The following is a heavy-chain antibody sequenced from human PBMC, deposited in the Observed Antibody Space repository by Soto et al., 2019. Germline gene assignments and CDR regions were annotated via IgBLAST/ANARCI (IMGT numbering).Heavy chain of an antibody. CDR3: ARKHSLDYIRWGLDP. CDR2: INPKSDDT. CDR1: GYPFSDNQ. J-gene: IGHJ5*02. Sequence: QVQLVQSGSEVKKPGASVKVSCKASGYPFSDNQFHWLRRAPGQGLEWMGRINPKSDDTNYAQQFQCRVTMTRDTSIHTAYLELTGLTSDDTATYFCARKHSLDYIRWGLDPWGQGTLVTVSS. V-gene: IGHV1-2*02. D-gene: IGHD4-4*01.